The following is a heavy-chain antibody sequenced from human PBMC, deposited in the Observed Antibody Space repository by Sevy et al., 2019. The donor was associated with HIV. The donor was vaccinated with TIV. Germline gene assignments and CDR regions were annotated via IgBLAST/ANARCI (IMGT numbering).Heavy chain of an antibody. D-gene: IGHD3-3*01. V-gene: IGHV3-30*04. Sequence: GGSLRLSCAASGFTFSSYAMHWVRQAPGKGLEWVAVISYDGSNKYYADSVKGRFTISRDNSKNTLYLQMNSLRAEDMAVYYCARDRITIFGVVSYYYYGMDVWGQGTTVTVSS. J-gene: IGHJ6*02. CDR3: ARDRITIFGVVSYYYYGMDV. CDR1: GFTFSSYA. CDR2: ISYDGSNK.